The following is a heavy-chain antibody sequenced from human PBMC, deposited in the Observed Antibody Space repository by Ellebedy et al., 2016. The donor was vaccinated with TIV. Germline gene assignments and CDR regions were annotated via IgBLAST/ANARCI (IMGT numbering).Heavy chain of an antibody. CDR3: ARGDYIEGSDGGVGDYYYYYGMDV. D-gene: IGHD1-26*01. CDR1: GYSFTSYW. J-gene: IGHJ6*02. Sequence: GESLKISXKGSGYSFTSYWIGWVRQMPGKGLEWMGIIYPGDSDTRYSPSFQGQVTISADKSIGTAYLQWSSLKASDTAMYYCARGDYIEGSDGGVGDYYYYYGMDVWGQGTTVTVSS. V-gene: IGHV5-51*01. CDR2: IYPGDSDT.